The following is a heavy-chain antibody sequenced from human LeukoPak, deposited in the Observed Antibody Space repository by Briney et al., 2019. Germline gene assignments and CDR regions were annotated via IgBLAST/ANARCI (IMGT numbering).Heavy chain of an antibody. J-gene: IGHJ3*02. CDR3: ARRIGYSDSSGRDDFDI. CDR1: GYRFSTSW. Sequence: GESLKISCRGFGYRFSTSWIGWVRQIPGKGLAWMGVVYPGESDTRSSPSFQGQVTISADKSISIAYLQRGSLRASDTAMYYCARRIGYSDSSGRDDFDIWGQGTMVTVSS. V-gene: IGHV5-51*01. CDR2: VYPGESDT. D-gene: IGHD3-22*01.